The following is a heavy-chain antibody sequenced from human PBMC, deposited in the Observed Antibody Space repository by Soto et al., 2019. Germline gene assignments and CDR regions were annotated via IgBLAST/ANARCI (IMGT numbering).Heavy chain of an antibody. Sequence: GASVKFYCKASGYTFTSYAMHWVRQAPGQRLEWMGWINAGNGNTKYSQKFQGRVTITRDTSASTAYMELSSLRSEDTAVYYCAREAGITGTTYYYYYGMDVWGQGTTVTVSS. V-gene: IGHV1-3*01. CDR2: INAGNGNT. CDR1: GYTFTSYA. J-gene: IGHJ6*02. CDR3: AREAGITGTTYYYYYGMDV. D-gene: IGHD1-7*01.